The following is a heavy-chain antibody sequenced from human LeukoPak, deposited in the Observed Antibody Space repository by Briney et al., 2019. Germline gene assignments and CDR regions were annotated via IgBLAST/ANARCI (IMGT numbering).Heavy chain of an antibody. CDR2: IYYNGST. D-gene: IGHD6-19*01. J-gene: IGHJ5*02. CDR3: ARAIAVAGLAWFDP. V-gene: IGHV4-59*01. CDR1: GGSISSYY. Sequence: SETLSLTCTVSGGSISSYYWSWIRQPPGKGLEWIGYIYYNGSTNYNPSLKSRVTISVDTSKNQFSLKLSSVTAADTAVYYCARAIAVAGLAWFDPWGQGTLVTVSS.